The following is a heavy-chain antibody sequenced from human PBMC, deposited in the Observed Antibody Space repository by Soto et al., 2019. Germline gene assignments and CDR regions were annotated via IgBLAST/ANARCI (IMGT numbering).Heavy chain of an antibody. CDR3: ARHQGRWLQQPFDI. D-gene: IGHD5-12*01. V-gene: IGHV4-34*01. Sequence: SATLYLSCAFNGSSFSGYYWRWIRQPPGKGLEWIGEINHSGSTNYNPSLKSRVTISVDTSKKQLSLNLSSVTAADTAEYYCARHQGRWLQQPFDIWGQGTMVS. CDR2: INHSGST. CDR1: GSSFSGYY. J-gene: IGHJ3*02.